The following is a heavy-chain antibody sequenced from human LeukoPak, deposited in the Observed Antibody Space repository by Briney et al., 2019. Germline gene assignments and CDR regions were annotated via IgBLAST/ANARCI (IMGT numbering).Heavy chain of an antibody. CDR3: ARDRYNFWSGYKYYYGMDV. J-gene: IGHJ6*02. CDR2: IYDSGTT. CDR1: GGSINNYY. D-gene: IGHD3-3*01. Sequence: PSETLSLTCTVSGGSINNYYWSWIRQPPGKGLEWVGFIYDSGTTTYNPSLKSRVTISVDTSKNHLSLNLTSVTAADTAVYYCARDRYNFWSGYKYYYGMDVWGQGTTVTVSS. V-gene: IGHV4-59*01.